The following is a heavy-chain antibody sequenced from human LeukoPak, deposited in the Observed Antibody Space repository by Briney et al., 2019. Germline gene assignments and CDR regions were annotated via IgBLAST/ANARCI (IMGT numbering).Heavy chain of an antibody. Sequence: GASVKVSCKASGYTFTSYGISWVRQAPGQGLEWMGWINPNSGGTNYAQKFQGRVTMTRDTSISTAYMELSRLRSDDTAVYYCARDLTSSSSWYDYWGQGTLVTVSS. CDR1: GYTFTSYG. CDR2: INPNSGGT. D-gene: IGHD6-13*01. CDR3: ARDLTSSSSWYDY. V-gene: IGHV1-2*02. J-gene: IGHJ4*02.